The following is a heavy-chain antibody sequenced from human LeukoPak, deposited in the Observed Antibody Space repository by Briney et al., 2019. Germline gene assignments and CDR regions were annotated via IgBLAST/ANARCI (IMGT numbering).Heavy chain of an antibody. D-gene: IGHD2-15*01. CDR1: GGSISSYY. Sequence: SETLSLTCTVSGGSISSYYWSWIRQPPGKGLEWIGYIYYSGSTNYNPSLKSRVTISVDTSKNQFSLKLSSVTAADTAVYYCARAYCSGGSCRTYYFDYWGQGTLVTVSS. V-gene: IGHV4-59*01. CDR2: IYYSGST. CDR3: ARAYCSGGSCRTYYFDY. J-gene: IGHJ4*02.